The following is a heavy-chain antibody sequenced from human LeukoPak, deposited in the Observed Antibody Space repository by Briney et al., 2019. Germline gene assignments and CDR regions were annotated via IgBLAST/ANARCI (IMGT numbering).Heavy chain of an antibody. CDR2: FDPEDGET. CDR1: GYTLTELS. D-gene: IGHD3-16*01. V-gene: IGHV1-24*01. Sequence: ASVKVSCKVSGYTLTELSMHWVRQAPGKGLEWMGGFDPEDGETIYAQKFQGRVTMTEDTSTDTAYMELSSLRSEDTAVYYCATGGVGVVFITDAFDICGQGTMVTVSS. CDR3: ATGGVGVVFITDAFDI. J-gene: IGHJ3*02.